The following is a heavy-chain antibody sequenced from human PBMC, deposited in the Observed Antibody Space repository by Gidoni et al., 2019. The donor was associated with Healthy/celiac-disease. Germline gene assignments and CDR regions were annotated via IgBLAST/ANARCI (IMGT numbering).Heavy chain of an antibody. CDR2: IRSKANSYAT. D-gene: IGHD6-13*01. Sequence: EVQLVESGGGLVQPGGSLKLSCAASGFTFSGSAMHWVHQASGKGLEWVGRIRSKANSYATAYAASVKGRFTISRDDSKNTAYLQMNSLKTEDTAVYYCTRQDNIAAAGTEDYWGQGTLVTVSS. J-gene: IGHJ4*02. CDR3: TRQDNIAAAGTEDY. CDR1: GFTFSGSA. V-gene: IGHV3-73*01.